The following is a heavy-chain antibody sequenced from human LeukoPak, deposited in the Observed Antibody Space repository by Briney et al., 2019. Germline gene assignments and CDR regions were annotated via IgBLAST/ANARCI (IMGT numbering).Heavy chain of an antibody. CDR1: GVSISSGTYY. J-gene: IGHJ4*02. Sequence: SQTLSLTCTVSGVSISSGTYYWSWIRQPPGKGLEWIGYVSYSGTTYYNPSLKSRLTISVDTSNNQFSLKLSSATAADTAVYYCASSPGYYFDYWGQGTLVTVSS. V-gene: IGHV4-30-4*08. D-gene: IGHD7-27*01. CDR2: VSYSGTT. CDR3: ASSPGYYFDY.